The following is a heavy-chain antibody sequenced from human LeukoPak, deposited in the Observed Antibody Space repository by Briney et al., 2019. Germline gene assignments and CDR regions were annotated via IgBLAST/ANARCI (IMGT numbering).Heavy chain of an antibody. CDR2: ISSSSSTI. CDR1: GFAFSSYS. D-gene: IGHD3-9*01. V-gene: IGHV3-48*02. Sequence: GGSLRLSCAASGFAFSSYSMNWVRQAPGKGLEWVSYISSSSSTIYYADSVKGRFTISRDNAKNSLYLQMNSLRDEDTAVYYCARVGYDILTGYYPTYFDYWGQGTLVTVSS. J-gene: IGHJ4*02. CDR3: ARVGYDILTGYYPTYFDY.